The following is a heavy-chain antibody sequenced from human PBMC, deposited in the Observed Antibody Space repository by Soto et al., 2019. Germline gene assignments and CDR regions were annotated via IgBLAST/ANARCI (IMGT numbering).Heavy chain of an antibody. Sequence: SETLSLTCTVSGGSISSSSYYWGWIRQPPGKGLEWIGSIYYSGSTYYNPSLKSRVTISVDTSKNQFSLKLSSVTAADTAVYYCARLIGEQWLAFDYWGQGTLVTVSS. CDR2: IYYSGST. CDR1: GGSISSSSYY. D-gene: IGHD6-19*01. J-gene: IGHJ4*02. CDR3: ARLIGEQWLAFDY. V-gene: IGHV4-39*01.